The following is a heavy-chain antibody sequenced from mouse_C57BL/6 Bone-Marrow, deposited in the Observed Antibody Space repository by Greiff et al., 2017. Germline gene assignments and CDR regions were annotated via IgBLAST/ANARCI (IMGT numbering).Heavy chain of an antibody. CDR2: IGPNSGGT. CDR1: GYTFTSYW. J-gene: IGHJ2*01. Sequence: QVQLQQPGAELVKPGASVKLSCMASGYTFTSYWMPWVKQRPGRGLEWIGRIGPNSGGTKYNEKFKSKDTLTVDKPSSTSYMQLSSLTSEDSAVYYCARYIYYGHYFDYWGQGTTLTVSA. CDR3: ARYIYYGHYFDY. V-gene: IGHV1-72*01. D-gene: IGHD2-1*01.